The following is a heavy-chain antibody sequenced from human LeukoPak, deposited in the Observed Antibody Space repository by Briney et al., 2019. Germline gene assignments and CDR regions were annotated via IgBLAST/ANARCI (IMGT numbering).Heavy chain of an antibody. D-gene: IGHD6-25*01. Sequence: SETLSLTCSVSGGSISPYYWSWIRQPPGKGLEXXXYIFYSGVTTYNPSLKSRVSISLDSPKNQFFLRLTSVTAADTAMYYCARAETLAAIYFDFWGQGRLVTVSS. V-gene: IGHV4-59*01. CDR2: IFYSGVT. J-gene: IGHJ4*02. CDR1: GGSISPYY. CDR3: ARAETLAAIYFDF.